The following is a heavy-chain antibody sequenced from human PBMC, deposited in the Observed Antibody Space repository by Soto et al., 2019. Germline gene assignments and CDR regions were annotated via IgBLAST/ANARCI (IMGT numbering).Heavy chain of an antibody. V-gene: IGHV3-30*18. CDR3: AKAAGLKQQLVLILDY. Sequence: GGSLRLSCAASGFTFSSYGMHWVRQAPGKGLEWVAVISYDGSNKYYADSVKGRFTISRDNSKNTLYLQMNSLRVEDTAVYYCAKAAGLKQQLVLILDYWGQGTLVTVSS. J-gene: IGHJ4*02. D-gene: IGHD6-13*01. CDR1: GFTFSSYG. CDR2: ISYDGSNK.